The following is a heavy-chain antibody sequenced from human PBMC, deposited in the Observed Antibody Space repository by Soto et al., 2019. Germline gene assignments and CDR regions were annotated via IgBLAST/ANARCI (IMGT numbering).Heavy chain of an antibody. CDR3: AREYSGSYYYYYGMDV. D-gene: IGHD1-26*01. CDR2: IIPIFGTA. V-gene: IGHV1-69*12. J-gene: IGHJ6*02. Sequence: QVQLVQSGAEVKKPGSSVKVSCKASGGTFSSYAISWVRQAPGQGLEWMGGIIPIFGTANYAQKFQGRVTITADESTSTADMELSSLRSEDTAVYYCAREYSGSYYYYYGMDVWGQGTTVTVSS. CDR1: GGTFSSYA.